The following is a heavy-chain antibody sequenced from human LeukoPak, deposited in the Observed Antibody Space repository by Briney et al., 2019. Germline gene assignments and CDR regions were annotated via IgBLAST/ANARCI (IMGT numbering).Heavy chain of an antibody. J-gene: IGHJ4*02. CDR2: INPNSGGT. Sequence: ASVKVSCKASGYTFTGYYMHWVRQAPGQGLEWMGWINPNSGGTNYAQKFQGRVTMTRDTSISTAYMELSRLRSDDTAVYYCARVRVVATMYFDYWGQGTLVTVSS. D-gene: IGHD5-12*01. CDR3: ARVRVVATMYFDY. V-gene: IGHV1-2*02. CDR1: GYTFTGYY.